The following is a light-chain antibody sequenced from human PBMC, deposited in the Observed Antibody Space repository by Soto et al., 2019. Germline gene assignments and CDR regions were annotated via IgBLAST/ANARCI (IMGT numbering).Light chain of an antibody. CDR2: DVS. CDR3: SSYTSSSTLDVV. Sequence: QSALTQPASVSGFPGQSITISCTGTSSDVGGYNYVSWYQQHPGKAPKLMIYDVSNWPSGVSNRFSGSKSGNTASLTISGLQAEDEADYYCSSYTSSSTLDVVFGGGTKLTVL. CDR1: SSDVGGYNY. V-gene: IGLV2-14*01. J-gene: IGLJ2*01.